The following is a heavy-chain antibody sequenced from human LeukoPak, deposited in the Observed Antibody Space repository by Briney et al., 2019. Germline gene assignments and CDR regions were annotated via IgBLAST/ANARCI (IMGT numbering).Heavy chain of an antibody. CDR3: AKDSAMGNYDYVWGSYRYSYFDY. V-gene: IGHV3-23*01. CDR2: ISGSGGST. Sequence: PGGSLRLSCAASGFTFSSYAMSWVRQAPGKGPEWVSAISGSGGSTYYADSVKGRFTISRDNSKNTLYLQMNSLRAEDTAVYYCAKDSAMGNYDYVWGSYRYSYFDYWGQGTLVTVSS. J-gene: IGHJ4*02. D-gene: IGHD3-16*02. CDR1: GFTFSSYA.